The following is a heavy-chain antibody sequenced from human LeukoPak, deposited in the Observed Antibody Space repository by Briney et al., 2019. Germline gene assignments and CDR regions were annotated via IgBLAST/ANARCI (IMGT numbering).Heavy chain of an antibody. CDR1: GFTFSSYS. CDR3: ARDKWQQLVDY. Sequence: PGGSLRLSCAAPGFTFSSYSMNWVRQAPGKGLEWVSSISSSSSYIYCADSVKGRFTISRDNAKNPLYLQMNSLRAEDTAVYYCARDKWQQLVDYWGQGTLVTVSS. D-gene: IGHD6-13*01. V-gene: IGHV3-21*01. CDR2: ISSSSSYI. J-gene: IGHJ4*02.